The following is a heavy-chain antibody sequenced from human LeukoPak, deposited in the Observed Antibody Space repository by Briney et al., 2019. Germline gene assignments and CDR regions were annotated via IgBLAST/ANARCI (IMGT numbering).Heavy chain of an antibody. V-gene: IGHV4-59*01. CDR2: IYYSGST. J-gene: IGHJ4*02. D-gene: IGHD6-19*01. CDR1: GGPISSYY. CDR3: ARGGYSSGWYYDY. Sequence: SETLSLTCTVSGGPISSYYWSWIRQPPGKGLEWIGYIYYSGSTNYNPSLKSRVTISVDTSKNQFSLKLSSVTAADTAVYYCARGGYSSGWYYDYWGQGTLVTVSS.